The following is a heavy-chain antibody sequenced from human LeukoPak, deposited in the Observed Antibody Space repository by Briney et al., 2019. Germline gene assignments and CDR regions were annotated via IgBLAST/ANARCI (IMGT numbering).Heavy chain of an antibody. Sequence: PGGSLRLSCAASGFTFSTFGMTWVRQAPGKGLEWVSSISDRGDLTTYADSVKGRFTISRDNSKNTLSLQMHGLRAEDMAIYYCVTRISTTHGLDYWGQGTLVTVSS. CDR3: VTRISTTHGLDY. CDR1: GFTFSTFG. J-gene: IGHJ4*02. CDR2: ISDRGDLT. D-gene: IGHD1-1*01. V-gene: IGHV3-23*01.